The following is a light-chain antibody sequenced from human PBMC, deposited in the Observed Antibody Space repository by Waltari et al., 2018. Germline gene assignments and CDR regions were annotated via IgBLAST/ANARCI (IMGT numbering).Light chain of an antibody. Sequence: DIVMTQSPLSLSVTPGEPASISCRSSQSLLRSTGYNFLDWYLQNPGQPPQLLISLGSDRASGVPDRFSGCGTGTDFTLKISRVEAEDVGIYYCMQALHTPTTFGPGTKVDIK. CDR2: LGS. CDR1: QSLLRSTGYNF. V-gene: IGKV2-28*01. J-gene: IGKJ3*01. CDR3: MQALHTPTT.